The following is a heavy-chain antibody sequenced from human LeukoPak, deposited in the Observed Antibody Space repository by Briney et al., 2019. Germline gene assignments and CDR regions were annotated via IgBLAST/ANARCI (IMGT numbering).Heavy chain of an antibody. V-gene: IGHV3-21*01. D-gene: IGHD3-10*01. Sequence: GGSLRLSCAASGFTFSSYSMNWVRQAPGKGLEWVSSISSGSGYIYYADSVKGRFTISRDNAKNSLYLQMNSPRAEDTAVYYCARDGSGSADVDFDYWGQGTLVTVSS. CDR1: GFTFSSYS. CDR2: ISSGSGYI. CDR3: ARDGSGSADVDFDY. J-gene: IGHJ4*02.